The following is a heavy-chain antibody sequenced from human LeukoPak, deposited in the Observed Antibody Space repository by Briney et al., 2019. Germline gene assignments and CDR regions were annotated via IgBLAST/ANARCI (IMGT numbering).Heavy chain of an antibody. CDR3: ARLKDLQWFDP. Sequence: IPSETLSLTCTVSGGSISSYYWSWIRQPPGKGLEWIGYIYYSGSTNYNPSLKSRVTISVDTSKNQFSLKLSSVTAADTAVYYCARLKDLQWFDPWGQGTAVAVSS. V-gene: IGHV4-59*08. J-gene: IGHJ5*01. CDR2: IYYSGST. CDR1: GGSISSYY.